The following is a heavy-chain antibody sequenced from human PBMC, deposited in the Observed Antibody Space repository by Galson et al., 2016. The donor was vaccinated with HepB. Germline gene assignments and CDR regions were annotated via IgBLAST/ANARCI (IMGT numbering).Heavy chain of an antibody. CDR1: GFTFSTYA. CDR2: ISDNGGST. Sequence: SLRLSCAASGFTFSTYAMHWVRQAPGKGLEYVSGISDNGGSTYYGDSVKDRFTISRDNSKNTLYLQMGSLRAEDMAVYYCARAKGGYYYDIDYWGRGTPVTVSS. J-gene: IGHJ4*01. D-gene: IGHD3-22*01. V-gene: IGHV3-64*02. CDR3: ARAKGGYYYDIDY.